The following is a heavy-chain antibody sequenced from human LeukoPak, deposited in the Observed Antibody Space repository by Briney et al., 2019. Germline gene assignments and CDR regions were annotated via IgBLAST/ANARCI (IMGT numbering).Heavy chain of an antibody. J-gene: IGHJ4*02. D-gene: IGHD3-9*01. V-gene: IGHV4-59*08. Sequence: PPETLSLTCTVSGGSISSYYWSWIRQPPGKGLEWIGYIYYSGSTNYNPSLKSRVTISVDTSKNQFSLKLSSVTAADTAVYYCARRRYFDWLSGYYFDYWGQGTLVTVSS. CDR1: GGSISSYY. CDR2: IYYSGST. CDR3: ARRRYFDWLSGYYFDY.